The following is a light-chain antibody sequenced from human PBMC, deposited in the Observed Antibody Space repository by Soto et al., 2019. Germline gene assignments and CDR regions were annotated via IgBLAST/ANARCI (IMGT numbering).Light chain of an antibody. CDR2: AAS. CDR3: QQDYSYPLT. J-gene: IGKJ4*01. Sequence: AIQMPQPPSSLSASVVDRFTIAFRAIQGIRNDLGWYQQKPGKAPKLLISAASRLQSGVPSRFSGSGSGTDFTLTISSLQPEDFATYYCQQDYSYPLTFGGGTKVDIK. V-gene: IGKV1-6*01. CDR1: QGIRND.